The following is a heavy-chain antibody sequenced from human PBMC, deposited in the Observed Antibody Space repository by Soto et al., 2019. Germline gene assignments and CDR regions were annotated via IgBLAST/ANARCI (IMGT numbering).Heavy chain of an antibody. Sequence: ASVKVSCKASGYTFTGYYMHWVRQAPGQGLEWMGWINPNSGGTNYAQKFQGWVTMTRDTSISTAYMSRSRLRSDETAVYACAGGPRGMGIVPDALDIWGRETLVPVSS. CDR2: INPNSGGT. D-gene: IGHD2-8*01. V-gene: IGHV1-2*04. J-gene: IGHJ3*02. CDR1: GYTFTGYY. CDR3: AGGPRGMGIVPDALDI.